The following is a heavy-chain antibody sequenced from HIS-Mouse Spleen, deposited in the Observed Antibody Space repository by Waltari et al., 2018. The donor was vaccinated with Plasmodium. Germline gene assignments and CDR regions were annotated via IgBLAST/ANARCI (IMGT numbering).Heavy chain of an antibody. J-gene: IGHJ4*02. CDR1: GGSFIGYS. V-gene: IGHV4-34*01. Sequence: QVQLQQWGAGLLKPSETLSLTCAVYGGSFIGYSWRWIRQPPGKGLEWIGEINHSGSTNYNPSLKSRVTISVDTSKNQFSLKLSSVTAADTAVYYCARGPGYSSGWYYFDYWGQGTLVTVSS. CDR2: INHSGST. D-gene: IGHD6-19*01. CDR3: ARGPGYSSGWYYFDY.